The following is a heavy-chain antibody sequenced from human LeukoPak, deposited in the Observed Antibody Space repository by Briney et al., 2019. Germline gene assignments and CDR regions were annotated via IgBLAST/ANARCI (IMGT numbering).Heavy chain of an antibody. J-gene: IGHJ4*02. CDR2: MNPNSGNT. V-gene: IGHV1-8*01. D-gene: IGHD3-22*01. Sequence: ASVKVSCXASGYTFTSYDINWVRRATGQGLEWMGWMNPNSGNTGYAQKFQGRVTMTRNTSISTAYMELGSLRSEDTAVYYCARAFYYDSSGYYYHFDYWGQGTLVTVSS. CDR1: GYTFTSYD. CDR3: ARAFYYDSSGYYYHFDY.